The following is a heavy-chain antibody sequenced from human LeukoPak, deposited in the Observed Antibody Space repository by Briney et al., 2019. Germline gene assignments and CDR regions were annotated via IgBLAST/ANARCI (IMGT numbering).Heavy chain of an antibody. CDR2: IRYDGSNK. CDR3: AKDHYYYGSGSYYNAPDY. Sequence: GGSLRLSCAASGFTFSDYYMSWIRQAPGKGLEWVAFIRYDGSNKYSADSVKGRFTISRDNSKNTLYLQMNSLRAEDTAVYYCAKDHYYYGSGSYYNAPDYWGQGTLVTVSS. D-gene: IGHD3-10*01. CDR1: GFTFSDYY. J-gene: IGHJ4*02. V-gene: IGHV3-30*02.